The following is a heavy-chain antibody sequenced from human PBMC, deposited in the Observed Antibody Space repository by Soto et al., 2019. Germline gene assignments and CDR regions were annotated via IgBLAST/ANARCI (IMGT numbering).Heavy chain of an antibody. CDR1: GDSVSSNSAA. CDR2: TYYRSKWYN. V-gene: IGHV6-1*01. CDR3: ARDLGYYYYYGMDV. Sequence: LSLTCAISGDSVSSNSAAWNWIRQGPLIGLEWLGRTYYRSKWYNDYAVPVKSRITITPDTSKNQFSLQLNSVTPEDTAVYYCARDLGYYYYYGMDVWGQGTTVTVSS. J-gene: IGHJ6*02.